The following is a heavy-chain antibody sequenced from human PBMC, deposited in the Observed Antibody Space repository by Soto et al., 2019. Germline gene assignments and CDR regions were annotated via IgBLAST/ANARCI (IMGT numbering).Heavy chain of an antibody. Sequence: QVQLVQSGDEVKKPGSSVKVSCKASGGTFSSYAISWVRQAPGQGLEWMGGIIPIFGTANYAQKLQGRVTSTGDKSTSTAYMDLSSLRSEDTAVYYCAICTAIRYYFYGMDVWGQGTTVTVSS. V-gene: IGHV1-69*06. J-gene: IGHJ6*02. D-gene: IGHD2-21*02. CDR1: GGTFSSYA. CDR3: AICTAIRYYFYGMDV. CDR2: IIPIFGTA.